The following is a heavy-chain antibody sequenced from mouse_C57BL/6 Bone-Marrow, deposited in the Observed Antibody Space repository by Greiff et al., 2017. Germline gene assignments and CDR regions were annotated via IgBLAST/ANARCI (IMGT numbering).Heavy chain of an antibody. Sequence: EVQLHQSVAELVRPGASVKLSCTASGFNIKNYYMHWVKQRPEQGLEWIGRIDPANGNTKYAPKFQGKATITADTASNTAYLPLSSLTSEDTAIYYCAGGIYYDYSWFAYWGQGTLVTVSA. CDR1: GFNIKNYY. D-gene: IGHD2-4*01. J-gene: IGHJ3*01. V-gene: IGHV14-3*01. CDR3: AGGIYYDYSWFAY. CDR2: IDPANGNT.